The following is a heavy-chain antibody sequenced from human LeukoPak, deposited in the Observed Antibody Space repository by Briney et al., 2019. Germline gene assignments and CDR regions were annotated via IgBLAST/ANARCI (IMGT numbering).Heavy chain of an antibody. CDR1: GYTFTGYY. CDR2: LNPNTGGT. V-gene: IGHV1-2*02. Sequence: ASVKVSCKASGYTFTGYYIHWVRQAPGQGREWMGWLNPNTGGTNYAQNFQGRVTVTRDTSISTAYMELSGLRSDGTAVYYCARDVAIAVPATGFWGQGTLVTVSS. D-gene: IGHD6-19*01. CDR3: ARDVAIAVPATGF. J-gene: IGHJ4*02.